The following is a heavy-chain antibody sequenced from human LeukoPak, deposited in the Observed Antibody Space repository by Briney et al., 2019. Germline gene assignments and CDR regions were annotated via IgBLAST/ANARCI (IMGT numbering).Heavy chain of an antibody. CDR2: INHSGST. V-gene: IGHV4-34*01. J-gene: IGHJ6*03. Sequence: SETLSLTCAVYGGSFSGYYWSWIRQPPGKGLEWIGEINHSGSTNYNPSLKSRVTISVDTSKNQFSLKLSSVTAADTAVYYCGGKPTYYYYMDVWGKGTTVTISS. D-gene: IGHD4-23*01. CDR3: GGKPTYYYYMDV. CDR1: GGSFSGYY.